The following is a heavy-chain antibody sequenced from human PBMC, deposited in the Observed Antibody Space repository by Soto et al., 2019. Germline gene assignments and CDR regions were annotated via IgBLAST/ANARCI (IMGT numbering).Heavy chain of an antibody. V-gene: IGHV4-59*01. CDR1: GGSISSYY. CDR2: IYYSGST. D-gene: IGHD2-15*01. J-gene: IGHJ6*02. CDR3: ARDGGCSGGSCYLYYYGMDV. Sequence: SETLSLTCTVSGGSISSYYWSWIRQPPGKGLEWIGYIYYSGSTNYNPSLKSRATISVDTSKNQFSLKLSSVTAADTAVYYCARDGGCSGGSCYLYYYGMDVWGQGTTVTVSS.